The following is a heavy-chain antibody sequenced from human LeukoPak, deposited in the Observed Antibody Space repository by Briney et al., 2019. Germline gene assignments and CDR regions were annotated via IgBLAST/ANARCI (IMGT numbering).Heavy chain of an antibody. CDR3: ARDRATPGYYYYGMDV. D-gene: IGHD5-24*01. Sequence: SETLSLTCTVSGGSLSSGGYYWSWIRQHPGKGLEWIGYIYYSGSTYYNPSLKSRVTISVDTSKNQFSLKLSSVTAADTAVYYCARDRATPGYYYYGMDVWGQGTTVTVSS. V-gene: IGHV4-31*03. J-gene: IGHJ6*02. CDR2: IYYSGST. CDR1: GGSLSSGGYY.